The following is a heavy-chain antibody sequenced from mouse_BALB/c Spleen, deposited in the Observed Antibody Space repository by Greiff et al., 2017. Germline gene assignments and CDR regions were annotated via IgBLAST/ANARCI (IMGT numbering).Heavy chain of an antibody. Sequence: EVMLVESGGGLVQPGGSLKLSCAASGFTFSSYGMSWVRQTPDKRLELVATINSNGGSTYYPDSVKGRFTISRDNAKNTLYLQMSSLKSEDTAMYYCARGLYDGYPYYFDYWGQGTTLTVSS. V-gene: IGHV5-6-3*01. CDR2: INSNGGST. CDR1: GFTFSSYG. J-gene: IGHJ2*01. CDR3: ARGLYDGYPYYFDY. D-gene: IGHD2-3*01.